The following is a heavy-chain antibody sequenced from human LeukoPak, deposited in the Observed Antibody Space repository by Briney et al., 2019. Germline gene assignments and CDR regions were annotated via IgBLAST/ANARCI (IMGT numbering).Heavy chain of an antibody. Sequence: GASVKVSCKASGGTFSTYAISWVRQAPGQGLEWMGGIIPIFGKANYAQKFQGRVTITTDESTSTAYMELSSLRSEDTAVYYCARVPPYNNYYYYYMDVWGKGTTVTVSS. V-gene: IGHV1-69*05. D-gene: IGHD5-24*01. CDR1: GGTFSTYA. CDR2: IIPIFGKA. J-gene: IGHJ6*03. CDR3: ARVPPYNNYYYYYMDV.